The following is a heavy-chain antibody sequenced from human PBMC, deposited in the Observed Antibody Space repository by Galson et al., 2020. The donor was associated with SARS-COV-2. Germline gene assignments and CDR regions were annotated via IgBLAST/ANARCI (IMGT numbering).Heavy chain of an antibody. V-gene: IGHV1-2*04. Sequence: ASVKVSCKASGYTFTGYYMHWVRQAPGQGLEWMGWINPNSGGTNYAQKFQGWVTMTRDTSISTAYMELSRLRSDDTAVYYCARAETMYYYDSSGYPELYYFDDWGQGTLVTVSS. CDR1: GYTFTGYY. D-gene: IGHD3-22*01. J-gene: IGHJ4*02. CDR3: ARAETMYYYDSSGYPELYYFDD. CDR2: INPNSGGT.